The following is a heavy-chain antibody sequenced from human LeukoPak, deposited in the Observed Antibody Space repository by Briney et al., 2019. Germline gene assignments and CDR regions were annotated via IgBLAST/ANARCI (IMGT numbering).Heavy chain of an antibody. D-gene: IGHD6-6*01. Sequence: SETLSLTCTVSGGSISSYYWSWIRQPPGKGLEWIGYIYYSGSTNYNPSLKSRVTISVDTSKNQFSLKLSSVTAADTAVYYCARGRARRGFHYYMDVWGKGTTVTVSS. CDR2: IYYSGST. CDR1: GGSISSYY. V-gene: IGHV4-59*12. CDR3: ARGRARRGFHYYMDV. J-gene: IGHJ6*03.